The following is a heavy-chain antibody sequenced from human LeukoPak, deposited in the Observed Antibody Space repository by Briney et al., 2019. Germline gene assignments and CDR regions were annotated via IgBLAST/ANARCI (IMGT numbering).Heavy chain of an antibody. CDR2: IKNNTDGGTT. CDR1: GFTFTNAW. V-gene: IGHV3-15*01. Sequence: GGSLRLSCVASGFTFTNAWMSWVRQAPGKGLEWIGHIKNNTDGGTTDYTAPVKGRFIISRDDSKHTLYLPMNSLKTDDTAVYFCAKYDTSVNFDYWGQGTLVTVSS. CDR3: AKYDTSVNFDY. J-gene: IGHJ4*02. D-gene: IGHD3-22*01.